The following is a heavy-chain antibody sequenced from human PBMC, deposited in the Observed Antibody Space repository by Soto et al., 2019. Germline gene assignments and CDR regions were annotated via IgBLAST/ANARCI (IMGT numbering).Heavy chain of an antibody. J-gene: IGHJ4*02. CDR3: ARGAADTAMVDS. Sequence: ETLSLTCTVSGGSIRSYYWTWIRQPPGKGLEWLGYIFYSGSTFYNPSLKSRVTISIHTSKSQFSLQLTSVTAADTAVYYCARGAADTAMVDSWGQGTLVTVSS. CDR2: IFYSGST. V-gene: IGHV4-59*01. D-gene: IGHD5-18*01. CDR1: GGSIRSYY.